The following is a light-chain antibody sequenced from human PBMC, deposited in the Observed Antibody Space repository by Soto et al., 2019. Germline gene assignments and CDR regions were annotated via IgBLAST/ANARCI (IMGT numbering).Light chain of an antibody. CDR2: AGS. V-gene: IGLV2-23*01. Sequence: QSVLTQPASVSGSPGQSITISCTGTSSDVGSYNLVSWYQQHPGKAPKLIIYAGSKRPSGVSNRFSGPQSGNTASLTISGLQAEDEADYYCCSYADSSTYVFGTGTKVTVL. J-gene: IGLJ1*01. CDR3: CSYADSSTYV. CDR1: SSDVGSYNL.